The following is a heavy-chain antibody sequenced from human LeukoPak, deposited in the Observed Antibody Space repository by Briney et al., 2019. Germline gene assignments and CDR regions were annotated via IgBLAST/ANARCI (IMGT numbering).Heavy chain of an antibody. D-gene: IGHD3-22*01. V-gene: IGHV4-34*01. CDR1: GGSFSDYY. CDR2: INHSGST. CDR3: ARDRYYYDSSGYYYPY. J-gene: IGHJ4*02. Sequence: SETLSLTCAVYGGSFSDYYWSWIRQPPGKGLEWIGEINHSGSTNYNPSLKSRVTISVDTSKNQFSLKLSSVTAADTAVYYCARDRYYYDSSGYYYPYWGQGTLVTVSS.